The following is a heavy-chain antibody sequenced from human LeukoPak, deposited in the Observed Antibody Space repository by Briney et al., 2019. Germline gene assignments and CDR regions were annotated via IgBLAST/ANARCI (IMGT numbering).Heavy chain of an antibody. J-gene: IGHJ4*02. CDR2: IYYSGSP. V-gene: IGHV4-59*01. D-gene: IGHD1-26*01. CDR3: GRAPSPSGSFLYFDY. Sequence: SETLSLTCSLSGGSISSYYWSWIRQPPGKGLECIGYIYYSGSPNYNPPLKSRVTISVDTSKNQFSLKVSSVTAADTAVYYCGRAPSPSGSFLYFDYWGQGTLVTVSS. CDR1: GGSISSYY.